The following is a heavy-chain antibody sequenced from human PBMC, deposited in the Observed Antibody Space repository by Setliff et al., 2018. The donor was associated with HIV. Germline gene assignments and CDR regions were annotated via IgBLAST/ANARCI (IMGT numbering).Heavy chain of an antibody. V-gene: IGHV4-4*02. D-gene: IGHD3-22*01. CDR1: GGSIRTGDW. CDR3: ARDYYDDSYYRPGIYYYYYMDV. J-gene: IGHJ6*03. Sequence: TLSLTCAVSGGSIRTGDWWSWVRQSPGKGLEWIGEISHSGSTNYNPSLRSRVTISVDTSSNQYSLKLSSVTAADTAVYYCARDYYDDSYYRPGIYYYYYMDVWGKGTTVTV. CDR2: ISHSGST.